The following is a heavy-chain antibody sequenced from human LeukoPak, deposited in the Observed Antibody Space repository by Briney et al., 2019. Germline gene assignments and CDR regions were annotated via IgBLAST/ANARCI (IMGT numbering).Heavy chain of an antibody. J-gene: IGHJ4*02. CDR3: ARMSIAVAGTGFSNFDY. V-gene: IGHV3-48*01. CDR2: ISSSSSTI. CDR1: GFTFSSYS. D-gene: IGHD6-19*01. Sequence: GGSLRLSCSASGFTFSSYSMNWVPQAPGKGLEWVSYISSSSSTIYYADSVKGRFTISRDNAKNSLYLQMNSLRAEDTAVYYCARMSIAVAGTGFSNFDYWGQGTPVTVSS.